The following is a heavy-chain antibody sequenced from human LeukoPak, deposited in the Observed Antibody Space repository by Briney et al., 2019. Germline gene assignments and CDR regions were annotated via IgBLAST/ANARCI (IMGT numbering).Heavy chain of an antibody. V-gene: IGHV4-4*02. CDR2: IYHSGST. CDR1: GGSISSSNW. D-gene: IGHD5-24*01. Sequence: PSGTLSLTCAVSGGSISSSNWWSWVRQPPGKGLEWIGEIYHSGSTNYNPSLKSRVTISVDKSKNQFSLKLSSVTAADTAVYYCARADGWPPYGMDVWGQGTTVTVSS. J-gene: IGHJ6*02. CDR3: ARADGWPPYGMDV.